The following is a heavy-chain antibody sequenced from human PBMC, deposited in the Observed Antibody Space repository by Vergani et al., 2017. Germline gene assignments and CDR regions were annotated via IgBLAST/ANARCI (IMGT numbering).Heavy chain of an antibody. CDR2: IYYSGST. Sequence: QVQLQESGPGLVKPSETLSLTCTVSGGSISSYYWSWIRQPPGKGLEWIGYIYYSGSTNYNPSLKSRVTISVDTSKNQISLQVTSVTAADTAVYYCAEPQIGRYTEYWGQGILVTVSS. D-gene: IGHD1-14*01. V-gene: IGHV4-59*08. CDR1: GGSISSYY. J-gene: IGHJ4*02. CDR3: AEPQIGRYTEY.